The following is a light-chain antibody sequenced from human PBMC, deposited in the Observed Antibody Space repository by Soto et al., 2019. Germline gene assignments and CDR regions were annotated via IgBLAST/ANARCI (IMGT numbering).Light chain of an antibody. V-gene: IGKV2-28*01. CDR2: LGS. CDR3: MHALQPPRT. CDR1: PILLHSNASNY. J-gene: IGKJ2*01. Sequence: SVMTQCPRSLPVTPGEPASIYFRSSPILLHSNASNYLDWYMRKPGQSPQLLIYLGSNRAYGVPDRFSGRGSGTDVPLKLSRVEDEDVGFYYCMHALQPPRTLGKGTKLEI.